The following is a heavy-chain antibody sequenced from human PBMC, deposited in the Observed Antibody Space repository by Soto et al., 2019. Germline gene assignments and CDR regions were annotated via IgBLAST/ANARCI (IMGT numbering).Heavy chain of an antibody. J-gene: IGHJ4*02. CDR1: GYTFTDYG. D-gene: IGHD3-3*01. Sequence: QVHLVQSGAEVEKPGASVKVSCKASGYTFTDYGISWVRQAPGQGLQWMGWITAFNGNTKYAQQFQGRVTMTTDTSKSTAYMEMKSMESEDTAVYYCARISKSDFWSGYYYFFDYWGQGTLVTVS. CDR3: ARISKSDFWSGYYYFFDY. V-gene: IGHV1-18*01. CDR2: ITAFNGNT.